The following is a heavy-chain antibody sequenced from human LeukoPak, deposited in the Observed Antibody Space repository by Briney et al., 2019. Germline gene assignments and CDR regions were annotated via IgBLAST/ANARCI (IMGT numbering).Heavy chain of an antibody. Sequence: GGSLRLSCAASGFTFSSYAMSWVRQAPGKGLEWVSAISGSGGNTYYADSVKGRFTISRDNSKNTLYLQMNSLRAEDTAVYYCVQSGYSYGYAEYFQQWGQGTLVTVSS. CDR1: GFTFSSYA. D-gene: IGHD5-18*01. CDR2: ISGSGGNT. CDR3: VQSGYSYGYAEYFQQ. V-gene: IGHV3-23*01. J-gene: IGHJ1*01.